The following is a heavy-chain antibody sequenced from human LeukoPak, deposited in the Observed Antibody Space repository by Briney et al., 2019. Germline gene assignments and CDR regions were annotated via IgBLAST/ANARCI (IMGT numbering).Heavy chain of an antibody. J-gene: IGHJ4*02. CDR3: SSSPHYYDSSGYYPLLYYFDY. V-gene: IGHV4-38-2*02. D-gene: IGHD3-22*01. CDR2: IYHSGST. Sequence: PSETLSLTCTVSGYSISSGYYWGWIRQPPGKGLEGIGSIYHSGSTYYNPSLKSRVTISVDTSKNQFSLKLSSVTAADTAVYYCSSSPHYYDSSGYYPLLYYFDYWGQGTLVTVSS. CDR1: GYSISSGYY.